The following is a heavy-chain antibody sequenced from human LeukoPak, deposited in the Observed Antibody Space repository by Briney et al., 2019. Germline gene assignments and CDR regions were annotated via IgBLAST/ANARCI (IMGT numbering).Heavy chain of an antibody. CDR3: AREVLHVFDY. CDR1: GGSFSGYY. V-gene: IGHV4-34*01. J-gene: IGHJ4*02. D-gene: IGHD4-11*01. Sequence: SETLSLTCAVYGGSFSGYYWSWIRQPPGKGLEWIGEINHSGSTNYNPSLKSRVTMSVDTSKNQFSLKLSSVTAADTAVYYCAREVLHVFDYWGQGTLVTVSS. CDR2: INHSGST.